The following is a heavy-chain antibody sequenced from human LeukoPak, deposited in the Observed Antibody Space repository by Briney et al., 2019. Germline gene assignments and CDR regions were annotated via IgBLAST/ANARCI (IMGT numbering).Heavy chain of an antibody. D-gene: IGHD2-2*03. Sequence: GASVKVSCKASGGTFSSYAISWVRQAPGQGLEWMGRIIPILGIANYAQKFQGRVTITADKSTSTAYMELSSLRSEDTAVYYCASWTTHMDNDAFDIWGQGTMVTVSS. V-gene: IGHV1-69*04. J-gene: IGHJ3*02. CDR1: GGTFSSYA. CDR2: IIPILGIA. CDR3: ASWTTHMDNDAFDI.